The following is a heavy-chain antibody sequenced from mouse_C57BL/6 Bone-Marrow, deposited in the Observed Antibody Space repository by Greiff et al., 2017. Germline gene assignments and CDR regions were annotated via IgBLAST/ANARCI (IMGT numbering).Heavy chain of an antibody. CDR2: INPNCGTT. Sequence: VHVKQSGPELVKPGASVKISCKASGYSFTDYNMTWVKQSNGKSLEWIGVINPNCGTTSYNQKFKGKATLTVDQSSSTPYMQLNSLTSEDSAVYYCAEGNYDYDGYYAMDYWGQGTSVTVSS. CDR3: AEGNYDYDGYYAMDY. CDR1: GYSFTDYN. D-gene: IGHD2-4*01. V-gene: IGHV1-39*01. J-gene: IGHJ4*01.